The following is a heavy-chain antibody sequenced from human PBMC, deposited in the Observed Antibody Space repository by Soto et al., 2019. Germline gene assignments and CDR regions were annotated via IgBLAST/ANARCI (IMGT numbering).Heavy chain of an antibody. CDR1: GFTFSSYG. J-gene: IGHJ4*02. Sequence: QVQLVESGGGVVQPGRSLRLSCAASGFTFSSYGMHWVRQAPGKGLEWVAVISYDGSNKYYADSVKGRFTISRDNSKNTLYLQMNSLRAEDTAVYYCAKDSLEQPEEYYFDYWGQGTLVTVSS. CDR3: AKDSLEQPEEYYFDY. D-gene: IGHD6-13*01. V-gene: IGHV3-30*18. CDR2: ISYDGSNK.